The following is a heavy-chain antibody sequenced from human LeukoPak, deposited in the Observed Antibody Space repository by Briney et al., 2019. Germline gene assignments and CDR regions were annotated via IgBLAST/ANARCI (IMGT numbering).Heavy chain of an antibody. CDR2: IYYSGST. V-gene: IGHV4-59*01. J-gene: IGHJ4*02. D-gene: IGHD2-15*01. Sequence: SETLSLTCTVSGGSISSYYWSWIRQPPGKGLEWIGYIYYSGSTNYNPSLKSRVTISVDTSKNQFSLKLSSVTAADTAVYYCARGHRVLPYHFDYWGQGTLVTVSS. CDR1: GGSISSYY. CDR3: ARGHRVLPYHFDY.